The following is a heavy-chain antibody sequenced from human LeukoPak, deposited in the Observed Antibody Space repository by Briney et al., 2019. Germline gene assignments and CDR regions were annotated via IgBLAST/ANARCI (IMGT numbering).Heavy chain of an antibody. CDR1: GGSISSSSYY. Sequence: SETLSLTCTVSGGSISSSSYYWGWIRQPPGKGLEWIGSIYYSGSTYYNPSLKSRVTISVDTSKNQFSLKLSSVTAADTAVYYCAREGGATLIDYWGQGTLVTASS. D-gene: IGHD1-26*01. V-gene: IGHV4-39*02. J-gene: IGHJ4*02. CDR2: IYYSGST. CDR3: AREGGATLIDY.